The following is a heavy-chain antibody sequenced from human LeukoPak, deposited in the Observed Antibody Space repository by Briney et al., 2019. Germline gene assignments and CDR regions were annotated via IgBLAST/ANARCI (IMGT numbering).Heavy chain of an antibody. CDR3: AGDHDWGVDY. V-gene: IGHV1-2*02. CDR1: GFTFTDHY. CDR2: INGKRGDT. Sequence: ASVKVSCKASGFTFTDHYMHWVRQAPGQGLEWMGWINGKRGDTNYAQNFQDRVTMTRDTSTSTVYMELSRLTVDDTAVYYCAGDHDWGVDYWGQGTLVTVSS. J-gene: IGHJ4*02. D-gene: IGHD7-27*01.